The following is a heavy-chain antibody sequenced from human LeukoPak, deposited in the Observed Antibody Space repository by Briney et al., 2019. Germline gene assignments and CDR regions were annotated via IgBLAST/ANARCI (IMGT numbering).Heavy chain of an antibody. CDR1: GGSISSYY. CDR3: ARAAIASFFDY. CDR2: IYYSGST. D-gene: IGHD3-3*02. Sequence: KASETLSLTCTVSGGSISSYYWSWIRQPPGKGLEWIGYIYYSGSTNYNPSLKSRVTISVDTSNNQFSLKLSSVTAADTAVYYCARAAIASFFDYWGQGTLVTVSS. J-gene: IGHJ4*02. V-gene: IGHV4-59*01.